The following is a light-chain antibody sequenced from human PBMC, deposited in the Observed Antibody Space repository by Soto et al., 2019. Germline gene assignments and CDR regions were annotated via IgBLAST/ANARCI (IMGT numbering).Light chain of an antibody. CDR2: DVS. CDR3: SSYTSSNTLVV. V-gene: IGLV2-14*03. CDR1: SSDVAGYDY. Sequence: QSALTQPASVSGSPGQSITVSCTGTSSDVAGYDYVSWYQHHPGKAPKLMIYDVSNRPSGVSNRFSGSKSGNTASLTISGLQAEDEADYYCSSYTSSNTLVVFGGGTKLTVL. J-gene: IGLJ2*01.